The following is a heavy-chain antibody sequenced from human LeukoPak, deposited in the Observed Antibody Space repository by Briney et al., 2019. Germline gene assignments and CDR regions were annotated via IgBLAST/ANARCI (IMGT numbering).Heavy chain of an antibody. CDR1: GGSISSYY. D-gene: IGHD2-2*01. CDR3: ARGEGLGYCSSTSGSPDHDAFDI. CDR2: IYTSGST. Sequence: SETLSLTCTVSGGSISSYYWSWIRQPAGKGLEWIGRIYTSGSTNYNPSLKSRVTMSVDTSKNQFSLKLSSVTAADTAVYYCARGEGLGYCSSTSGSPDHDAFDIWGQGTMVTVSS. V-gene: IGHV4-4*07. J-gene: IGHJ3*02.